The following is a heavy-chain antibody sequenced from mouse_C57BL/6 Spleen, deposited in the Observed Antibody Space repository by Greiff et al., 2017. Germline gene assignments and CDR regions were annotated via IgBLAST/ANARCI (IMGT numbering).Heavy chain of an antibody. CDR3: TGGWSRWYFDV. V-gene: IGHV6-3*01. D-gene: IGHD2-3*01. Sequence: EVKVEESGGGLVQPGGSMKLSCVASGFTFSNYWMNWVRQSPEKGLEWVAQIRLKSDNYATHYAESVKGRFTISRDDSKSSVYLQMNNLRAEDTGIYYCTGGWSRWYFDVWGTGTTVTVSS. CDR1: GFTFSNYW. J-gene: IGHJ1*03. CDR2: IRLKSDNYAT.